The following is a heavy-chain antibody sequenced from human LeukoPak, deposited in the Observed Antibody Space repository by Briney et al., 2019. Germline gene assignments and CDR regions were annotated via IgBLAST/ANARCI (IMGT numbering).Heavy chain of an antibody. J-gene: IGHJ4*02. CDR3: AKVSAVPPRLFDY. D-gene: IGHD1-26*01. CDR2: ISGSGGST. V-gene: IGHV3-23*01. CDR1: GFTFSSYA. Sequence: TRGSLRLSCAASGFTFSSYAMSWVRQAPGKGLEWVSAISGSGGSTYYADSVKGRFTISRDNSKNTLYLQMNSLRAEDTAVYYCAKVSAVPPRLFDYWGQGTLVTVSS.